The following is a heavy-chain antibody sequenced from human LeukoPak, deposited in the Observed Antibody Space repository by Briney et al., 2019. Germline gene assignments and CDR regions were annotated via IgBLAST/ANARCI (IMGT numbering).Heavy chain of an antibody. D-gene: IGHD6-13*01. J-gene: IGHJ1*01. V-gene: IGHV4-59*08. Sequence: SETLSLTCTVSGGSISSYYWSWIRQPPGKGLEWIGYIYYSGSTNYNPSLKSRVTISVDTSKNQFSLKLSSVTAADTAVYYCARKGELYSSSWYVDEYFQHWGQGTLVTVSS. CDR1: GGSISSYY. CDR2: IYYSGST. CDR3: ARKGELYSSSWYVDEYFQH.